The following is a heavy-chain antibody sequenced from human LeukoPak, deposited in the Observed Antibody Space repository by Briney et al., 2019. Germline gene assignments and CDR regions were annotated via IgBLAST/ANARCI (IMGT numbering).Heavy chain of an antibody. Sequence: GGSLRLSCAASGFTFSSYTMNWVRQAPGKGLEWVSSISSSSYIYYADSVKGRFTISRDNAKNSLYLQMNSLKTEDTALYYCAKEVDYGEQIFDYWGQGTLVTVSS. V-gene: IGHV3-21*04. J-gene: IGHJ4*02. CDR1: GFTFSSYT. D-gene: IGHD4-17*01. CDR3: AKEVDYGEQIFDY. CDR2: ISSSSYI.